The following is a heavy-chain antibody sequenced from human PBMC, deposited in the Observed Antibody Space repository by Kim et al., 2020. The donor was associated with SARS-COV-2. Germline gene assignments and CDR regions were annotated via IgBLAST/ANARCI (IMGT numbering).Heavy chain of an antibody. J-gene: IGHJ4*02. CDR1: GDSLSSYF. CDR3: ARGSPVPNY. Sequence: SETLSLTCSVSGDSLSSYFWTWIRQPPGKRLEWIGNIYYSGSSGSPNYNPSLKSRVTILVDASKNQISLWLTSVTAADTAVYFCARGSPVPNYWVLGSLV. CDR2: IYYSGSSGSP. D-gene: IGHD3-10*01. V-gene: IGHV4-59*01.